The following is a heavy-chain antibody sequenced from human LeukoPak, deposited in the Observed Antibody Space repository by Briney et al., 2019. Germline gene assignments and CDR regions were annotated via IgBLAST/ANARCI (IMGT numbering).Heavy chain of an antibody. V-gene: IGHV3-30*03. CDR1: GFTFSSYG. CDR3: ARESRNYKFDY. CDR2: ISYDGSNK. Sequence: GGSLRLSCAASGFTFSSYGMHWVRQAPGKGLEWVAVISYDGSNKYYADSVKGRFTISRDNSKNTLYLQMNSLRAEDTAVYYCARESRNYKFDYWGQGTLVTVSS. J-gene: IGHJ4*02. D-gene: IGHD1-7*01.